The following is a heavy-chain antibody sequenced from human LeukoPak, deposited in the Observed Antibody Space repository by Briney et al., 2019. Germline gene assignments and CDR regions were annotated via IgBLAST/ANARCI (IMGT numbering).Heavy chain of an antibody. Sequence: ASVKVSCKSSGYTFTSYGIIWVRHAPGQGLEWMGWISAYNGDTNYAQKLQGRVTMTTDTSTTTAYMELRSLRSDDTAVYYCARGLAVGATFQHWGQGTLVTVSS. CDR2: ISAYNGDT. J-gene: IGHJ1*01. CDR1: GYTFTSYG. CDR3: ARGLAVGATFQH. V-gene: IGHV1-18*01. D-gene: IGHD1-26*01.